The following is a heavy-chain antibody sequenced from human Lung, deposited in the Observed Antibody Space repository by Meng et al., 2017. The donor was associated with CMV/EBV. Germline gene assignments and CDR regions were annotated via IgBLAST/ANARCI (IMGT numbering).Heavy chain of an antibody. Sequence: SGPXLVXPTQTLTLTCTFSGFSLSTSGMRVSWIRQPPGKALEWLARIDWDDDKFYSTSLKTRLTIPKDTSKNQVVLTMTNMDPVDTATYYCARIVGGSYFEDWXQGTXVTVSS. D-gene: IGHD1-26*01. CDR3: ARIVGGSYFED. CDR2: IDWDDDK. CDR1: GFSLSTSGMR. J-gene: IGHJ4*02. V-gene: IGHV2-70D*14.